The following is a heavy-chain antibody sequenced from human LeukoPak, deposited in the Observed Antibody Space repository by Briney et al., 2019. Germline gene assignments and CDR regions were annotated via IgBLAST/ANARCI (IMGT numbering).Heavy chain of an antibody. V-gene: IGHV4-39*01. CDR2: IYSSGST. Sequence: SETLSLTCTVSGGSISSSSYYWGWIRQPPGKGLEWIGSIYSSGSTYYNPSLKSRVPISIDTSKIQVSLKLSSVTAADTTVYYCARHGVTSSGYYWDWGQGTLVTVSS. D-gene: IGHD3-3*01. J-gene: IGHJ4*02. CDR3: ARHGVTSSGYYWD. CDR1: GGSISSSSYY.